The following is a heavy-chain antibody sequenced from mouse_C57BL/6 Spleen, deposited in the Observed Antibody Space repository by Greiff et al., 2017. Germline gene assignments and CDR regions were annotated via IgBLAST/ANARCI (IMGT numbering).Heavy chain of an antibody. Sequence: DVMLVESGGGLVKPGGSLKLSCAASGFTFSDYGMHWVRQAPEKGLECVAYISSGSSTIYYADTVKGRFTISRDNAKNTLFLQMTSLRSEDTAMYYCARGLITTVVATEYCDVWGTGTTVTVAS. CDR3: ARGLITTVVATEYCDV. CDR1: GFTFSDYG. D-gene: IGHD1-1*01. J-gene: IGHJ1*03. V-gene: IGHV5-17*01. CDR2: ISSGSSTI.